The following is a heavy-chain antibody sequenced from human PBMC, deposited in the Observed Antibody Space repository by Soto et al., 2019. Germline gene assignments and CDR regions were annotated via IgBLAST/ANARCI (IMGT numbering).Heavy chain of an antibody. Sequence: SNTQSLTCPVSGGSISTYHWNWIRLPTGKGLEWIGHFLYDGSTSYYSSLRSRVTISVDTSKNQFSLILSSVTSADTAVYYCARDQLSSGLYVWFDPWGQGTLVTVS. CDR1: GGSISTYH. V-gene: IGHV4-59*01. J-gene: IGHJ5*02. D-gene: IGHD6-25*01. CDR3: ARDQLSSGLYVWFDP. CDR2: FLYDGST.